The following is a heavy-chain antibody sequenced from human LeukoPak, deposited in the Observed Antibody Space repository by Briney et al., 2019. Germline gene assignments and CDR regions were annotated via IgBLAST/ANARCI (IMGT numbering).Heavy chain of an antibody. CDR1: GGSISSYY. V-gene: IGHV4-4*07. CDR3: ARDFIAVAGGISYYYYYMDV. D-gene: IGHD6-19*01. Sequence: SETLSLTCTVSGGSISSYYWSWIRQPAGKGLEWIGRIYTSGSTNYNPSLKSRVTMSVDTSKNQFSVKLSSVTAADTAVYYCARDFIAVAGGISYYYYYMDVWGKGTTVTVSS. CDR2: IYTSGST. J-gene: IGHJ6*03.